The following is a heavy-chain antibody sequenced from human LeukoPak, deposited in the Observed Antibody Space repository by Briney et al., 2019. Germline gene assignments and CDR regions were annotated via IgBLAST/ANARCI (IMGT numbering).Heavy chain of an antibody. J-gene: IGHJ4*02. CDR2: INHSGST. V-gene: IGHV4-34*01. CDR3: ARDPLPQGYFDY. CDR1: GGSFSGYY. Sequence: PSETLSLTCAVYGGSFSGYYWTWIRQPPGKGLEWIGEINHSGSTNYNPSLKSRVTISVDTSKNQFSLKLSSVTAADTAVYYCARDPLPQGYFDYWGQGTLVTVSS.